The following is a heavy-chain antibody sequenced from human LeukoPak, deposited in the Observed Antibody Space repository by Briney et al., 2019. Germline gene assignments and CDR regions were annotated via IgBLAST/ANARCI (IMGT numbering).Heavy chain of an antibody. J-gene: IGHJ3*02. CDR2: IYYSGST. Sequence: SETLSLTCTVSGGSISSHFWSWIRQPPGKGLEWIAYIYYSGSTYYNPSLKGRVTISVDTSKNQFSLQLSSVTAADAPVYYCARQTMTTRDAFDIWGQGTMVTVSS. D-gene: IGHD4-17*01. CDR3: ARQTMTTRDAFDI. CDR1: GGSISSHF. V-gene: IGHV4-59*08.